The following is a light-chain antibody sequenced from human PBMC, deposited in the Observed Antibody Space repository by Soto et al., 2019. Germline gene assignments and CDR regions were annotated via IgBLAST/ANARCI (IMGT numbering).Light chain of an antibody. CDR1: RSFASSY. Sequence: DMVLTQSPGTLSLSPGERASLSCRASRSFASSYLAWYQQKPGQAPRLLIYAASKRATGIPDRFSGSGSGTDFTLTISSLQPEDFATYYCLQDYNYPRTFGPGTKVDIK. CDR2: AAS. CDR3: LQDYNYPRT. J-gene: IGKJ3*01. V-gene: IGKV3-20*01.